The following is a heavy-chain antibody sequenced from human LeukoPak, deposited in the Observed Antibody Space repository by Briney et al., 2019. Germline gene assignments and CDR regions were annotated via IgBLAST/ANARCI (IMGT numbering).Heavy chain of an antibody. D-gene: IGHD2-15*01. CDR1: GFTFSSYA. CDR3: ARAYRIKQGSGSCYGY. V-gene: IGHV3-30-3*01. CDR2: ISYDGSNK. Sequence: GGSLRLSCAASGFTFSSYAMHWVRQAPGKGLEWVAVISYDGSNKYYADSVKGRFTISRDNSKNTLYLQMNSLRAEDTAVYYCARAYRIKQGSGSCYGYWGQGTLVTVSS. J-gene: IGHJ4*02.